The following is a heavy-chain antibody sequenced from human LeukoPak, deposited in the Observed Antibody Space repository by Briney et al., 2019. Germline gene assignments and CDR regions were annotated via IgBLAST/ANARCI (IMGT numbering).Heavy chain of an antibody. D-gene: IGHD2-2*02. CDR2: ISAYNGNT. CDR3: ARDGYCSSTSCYTPGY. J-gene: IGHJ4*02. CDR1: GYTFTSYG. Sequence: ASVTVSCKASGYTFTSYGISWVRQAPGQGLEWMGWISAYNGNTNYAQKLQGRVTMTTDTSTSTAYMELRSLRSDDTAVYYCARDGYCSSTSCYTPGYWGQGTLVTVSS. V-gene: IGHV1-18*01.